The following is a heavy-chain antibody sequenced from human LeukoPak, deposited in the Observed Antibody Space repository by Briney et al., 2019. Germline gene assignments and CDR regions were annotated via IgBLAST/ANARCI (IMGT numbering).Heavy chain of an antibody. Sequence: SVKVSFTASGGTFSSYAISWVRQAPGHGLEWMGGIIPIFGTANYAQKFQGRVTITADESTSTAYMELSSLRSEDTAVYYCARGTEQTYYYDSSGYSFPNYYYGMYVWGQGTTVTVSS. D-gene: IGHD3-22*01. CDR2: IIPIFGTA. CDR1: GGTFSSYA. J-gene: IGHJ6*02. CDR3: ARGTEQTYYYDSSGYSFPNYYYGMYV. V-gene: IGHV1-69*13.